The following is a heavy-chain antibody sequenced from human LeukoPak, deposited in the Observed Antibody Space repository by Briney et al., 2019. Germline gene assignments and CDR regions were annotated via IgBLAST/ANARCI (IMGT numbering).Heavy chain of an antibody. D-gene: IGHD3-10*02. CDR3: ATVMLRDPYFDY. V-gene: IGHV1-24*01. CDR2: FDPEDGET. Sequence: ASVKVSCKASGYTLTELSMHWVRQAPGKGLEWMGGFDPEDGETIYAQKFQGRVTMTEDTSTDTAYMELSSLRSEDTAVYYCATVMLRDPYFDYWGQGTLVTVSS. CDR1: GYTLTELS. J-gene: IGHJ4*02.